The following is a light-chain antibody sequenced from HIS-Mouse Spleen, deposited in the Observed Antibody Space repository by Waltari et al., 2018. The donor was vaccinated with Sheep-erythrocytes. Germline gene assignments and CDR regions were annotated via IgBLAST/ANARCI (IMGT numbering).Light chain of an antibody. Sequence: SYELTQPPSVSVSPGQTARITCSGDALPKQYAYWYQQKPGQAPVRVIYKDSERPSGNPERFSGSRSGKTVPLTISGVQAEDEADYSCQSADSSGTYVFGTGTKVTVL. CDR1: ALPKQY. CDR3: QSADSSGTYV. J-gene: IGLJ1*01. CDR2: KDS. V-gene: IGLV3-25*03.